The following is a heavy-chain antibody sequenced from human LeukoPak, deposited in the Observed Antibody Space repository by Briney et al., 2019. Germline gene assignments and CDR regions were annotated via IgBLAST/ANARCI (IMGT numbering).Heavy chain of an antibody. D-gene: IGHD2-21*01. CDR2: IYTSGTT. CDR3: ARGYDCGGDCYSSWYFDL. CDR1: GGSISSGSYY. Sequence: NASETLSLTCTVSGGSISSGSYYRSWIRQPAGKGLEWIGRIYTSGTTNYNPSLKSRVTISVDTSKKEFSMKLTSLNAADTAVYYCARGYDCGGDCYSSWYFDLSGRGRLVTVSS. V-gene: IGHV4-61*02. J-gene: IGHJ2*01.